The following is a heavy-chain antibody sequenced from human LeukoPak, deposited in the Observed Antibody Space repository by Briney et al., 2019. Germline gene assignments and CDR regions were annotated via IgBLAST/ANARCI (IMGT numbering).Heavy chain of an antibody. V-gene: IGHV3-21*01. J-gene: IGHJ6*02. D-gene: IGHD5/OR15-5a*01. CDR3: VRSWLVYYWYYGMDV. CDR2: ISSSSSYI. CDR1: GFTFSSYS. Sequence: GGSLRLSCAASGFTFSSYSMNWVRQAPGKGLEWVSSISSSSSYIYYADSVKGRFTISRDNAKNSPYLQMNSLRAEDTAVYYCVRSWLVYYWYYGMDVWGQGTTVTVSS.